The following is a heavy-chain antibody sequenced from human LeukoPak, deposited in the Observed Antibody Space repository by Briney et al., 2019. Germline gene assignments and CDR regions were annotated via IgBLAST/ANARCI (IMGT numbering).Heavy chain of an antibody. V-gene: IGHV3-74*01. CDR2: INSDGSST. CDR3: ARGTYGDGLLN. CDR1: GFTFSSYW. Sequence: SGGSLRLSCAASGFTFSSYWMHWVRQAPGKGLVWVSRINSDGSSTSYADSVKGRFTISRDNAKNTLYLQMNSLRAEDTAVYYCARGTYGDGLLNWGQGTLVTVSS. D-gene: IGHD4-17*01. J-gene: IGHJ4*02.